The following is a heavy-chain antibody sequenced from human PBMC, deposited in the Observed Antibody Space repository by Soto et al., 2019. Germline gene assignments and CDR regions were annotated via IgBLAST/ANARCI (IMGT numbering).Heavy chain of an antibody. D-gene: IGHD2-2*01. CDR2: ISRNIRYT. CDR1: GFTFSDYF. CDR3: ATNYQEPSDDAFDV. Sequence: QVQLMESGGGFVKPGGSLRLSCAASGFTFSDYFMAWIRQAPGKGLEWIAYISRNIRYTNFADSVRGRFTISRDNAKNSLYLQMNDLSAEETAVYYCATNYQEPSDDAFDVWGQGTMVTVSS. V-gene: IGHV3-11*06. J-gene: IGHJ3*01.